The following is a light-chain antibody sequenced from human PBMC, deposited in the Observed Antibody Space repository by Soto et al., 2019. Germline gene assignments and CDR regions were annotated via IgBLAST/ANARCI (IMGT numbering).Light chain of an antibody. J-gene: IGKJ5*01. Sequence: DIQMTQSPSTLSASVGDRVTITCRASQSLSPWLAWYQLKPGKAPKLLIYKASSLESGVPSSFSGSESGTEFTLTISSLQPDDFATYYCQQYHSYPIPFGQGTRLEIK. CDR3: QQYHSYPIP. V-gene: IGKV1-5*03. CDR2: KAS. CDR1: QSLSPW.